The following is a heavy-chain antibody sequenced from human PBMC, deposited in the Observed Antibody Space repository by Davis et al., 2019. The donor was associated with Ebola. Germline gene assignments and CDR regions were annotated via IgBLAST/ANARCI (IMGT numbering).Heavy chain of an antibody. CDR2: MNPNSGNT. Sequence: ASVKVSCKASGYTFTSYDINWVRQATGQGLEWMGWMNPNSGNTGYAQKFQGRVTMTRNTSISTAYMELSSLRSEDTAVYYCTRGGPIVATKRDYFDYWGQGTLVTVSS. CDR3: TRGGPIVATKRDYFDY. J-gene: IGHJ4*02. V-gene: IGHV1-8*01. D-gene: IGHD5-12*01. CDR1: GYTFTSYD.